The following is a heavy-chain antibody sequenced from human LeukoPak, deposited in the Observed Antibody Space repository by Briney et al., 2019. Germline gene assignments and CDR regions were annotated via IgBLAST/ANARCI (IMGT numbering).Heavy chain of an antibody. V-gene: IGHV3-23*01. Sequence: PGGCLRLSCAASGYTFSSYAMSWVRQAPGKGLEWVSAISGSGGSTYYADSVKGRFTISRDNSKNTLYLQMNSLRAEDTAVHYCAKDRSWVVRGVIMHNNWFDPWGQGTLVTVSS. CDR2: ISGSGGST. D-gene: IGHD3-10*01. CDR1: GYTFSSYA. CDR3: AKDRSWVVRGVIMHNNWFDP. J-gene: IGHJ5*02.